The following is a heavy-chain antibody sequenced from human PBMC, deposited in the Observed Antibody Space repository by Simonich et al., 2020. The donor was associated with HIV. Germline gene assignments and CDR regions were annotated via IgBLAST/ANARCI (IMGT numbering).Heavy chain of an antibody. CDR1: GGTFSRYA. V-gene: IGHV1-69*13. J-gene: IGHJ4*02. CDR3: ARGGYSNPYYFDY. CDR2: IIHVFGTP. Sequence: QVQLVQSGAEVKKPGSSVKVSCKAFGGTFSRYAISWVRQAPGQGLEGMGGIIHVFGTPNYAQKFQDRVTITADGSTSTVYMELSSLRSEDTAVYYCARGGYSNPYYFDYWGQGTLVTVSS. D-gene: IGHD5-12*01.